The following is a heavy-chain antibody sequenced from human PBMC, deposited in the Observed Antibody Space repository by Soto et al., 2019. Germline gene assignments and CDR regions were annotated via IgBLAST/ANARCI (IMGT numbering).Heavy chain of an antibody. CDR2: MSFDGSKK. J-gene: IGHJ5*01. D-gene: IGHD4-17*01. CDR1: GFIFSSYG. CDR3: AKERNWRGDYSEYAARDNFFES. V-gene: IGHV3-30*18. Sequence: QVQLVESGGGVVQPGRSLRLSCAASGFIFSSYGMHWVRQAPGKGLEWVAFMSFDGSKKDYPDSVKGRFTISRDNSQHTLCLQMSSLTVADTAVYYCAKERNWRGDYSEYAARDNFFESWGQGTLVAVSS.